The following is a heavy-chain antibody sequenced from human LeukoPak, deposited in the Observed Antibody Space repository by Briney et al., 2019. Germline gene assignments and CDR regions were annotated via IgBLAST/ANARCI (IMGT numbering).Heavy chain of an antibody. CDR1: GFTFSSYA. CDR2: ISYDGSNR. CDR3: ARDARYCSSTSCYTFTFDY. V-gene: IGHV3-30-3*01. J-gene: IGHJ4*02. Sequence: GGSLRLSCAASGFTFSSYAMHWVRQAPGKGLEWVAVISYDGSNRYYADSVKGRFTISRDNSKNTLYLQMNSLRAEDTAVYYCARDARYCSSTSCYTFTFDYWGQGTLVTVSS. D-gene: IGHD2-2*02.